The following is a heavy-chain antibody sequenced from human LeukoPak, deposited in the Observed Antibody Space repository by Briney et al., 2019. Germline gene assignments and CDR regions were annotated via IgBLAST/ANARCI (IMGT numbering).Heavy chain of an antibody. CDR3: VRDWSYAFDL. CDR2: IMMTAADVT. J-gene: IGHJ3*01. Sequence: GGSLRLSCAASGFTFSSYTINWVRQTPGKGLEWISYIMMTAADVTSYADSVEGRFTISRDDAKNSLYLQMNSLRDDDTAVYYCVRDWSYAFDLWGQGTMVTVSS. V-gene: IGHV3-48*02. CDR1: GFTFSSYT.